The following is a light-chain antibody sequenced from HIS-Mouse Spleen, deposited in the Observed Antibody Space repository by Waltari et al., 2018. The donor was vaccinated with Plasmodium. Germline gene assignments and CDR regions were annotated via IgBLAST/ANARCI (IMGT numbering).Light chain of an antibody. CDR3: CSYAGSSTFVV. CDR2: EGS. Sequence: QSALTQPASVSGSPGQSITISCTGTSSDVGSYNLISWYQQPPGKAPKLMSYEGSKRPSGVSNRSSGSKSGNTASLQISGLQAEDEADYCCCSYAGSSTFVVFGGGTKLTVL. J-gene: IGLJ2*01. V-gene: IGLV2-23*03. CDR1: SSDVGSYNL.